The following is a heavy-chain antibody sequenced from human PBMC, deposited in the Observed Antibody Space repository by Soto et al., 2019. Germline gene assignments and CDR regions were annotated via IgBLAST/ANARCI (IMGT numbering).Heavy chain of an antibody. V-gene: IGHV4-30-4*01. CDR3: ARGPSGDKVDY. Sequence: QVQLQESGPGLVEPSQTLSLTCTVSGDSLSNGYYTWSWIRQPPGKDLEWIGHIYNSVNTYSNPSLKGRVTISADTAKNQFSRKLSSVTAADTAVYYCARGPSGDKVDYWGQGTLVTVSS. D-gene: IGHD3-10*01. J-gene: IGHJ4*02. CDR2: IYNSVNT. CDR1: GDSLSNGYYT.